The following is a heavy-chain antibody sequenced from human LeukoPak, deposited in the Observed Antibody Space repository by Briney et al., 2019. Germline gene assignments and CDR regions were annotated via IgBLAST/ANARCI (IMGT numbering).Heavy chain of an antibody. D-gene: IGHD3-10*01. CDR1: GFTFSSYE. Sequence: GGSQRLSCVASGFTFSSYEMNWVRQAPGKGLEWVSYISSSGSTIYYADSVKGRFTISRDNAKNSLYLQMNSLRAEDTAVYYCARRYPYGSGSYFLDYWGQGTLVTVSS. J-gene: IGHJ4*02. CDR2: ISSSGSTI. V-gene: IGHV3-48*03. CDR3: ARRYPYGSGSYFLDY.